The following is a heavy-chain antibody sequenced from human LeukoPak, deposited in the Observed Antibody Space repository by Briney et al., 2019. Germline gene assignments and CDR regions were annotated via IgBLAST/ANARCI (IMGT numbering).Heavy chain of an antibody. CDR3: AKGFTIFGVVIDDYYGMDV. V-gene: IGHV3-30*18. J-gene: IGHJ6*02. CDR2: ISYDGSNK. CDR1: GFTFSSYG. D-gene: IGHD3-3*01. Sequence: PGGSLRLSCAASGFTFSSYGMHWVRQAPGKGLEWVAVISYDGSNKYYADSVKGRFTISRDNSKNTLYLQMNSLRAEDTAVYYCAKGFTIFGVVIDDYYGMDVWGQGTTVTVSS.